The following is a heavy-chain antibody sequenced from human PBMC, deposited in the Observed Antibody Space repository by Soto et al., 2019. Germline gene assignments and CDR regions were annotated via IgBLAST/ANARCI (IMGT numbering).Heavy chain of an antibody. CDR2: ISSRSTSI. CDR3: ARDLYSRSFDPRALDV. CDR1: GFTFSGYS. V-gene: IGHV3-48*02. Sequence: DVQLVESGGGLAQPGGCLRLSCAASGFTFSGYSMNWVRQAPGKGLEWVAYISSRSTSIYYADSVKGRFTISRDDAKNSLFLQMNSLRNESTAVYYCARDLYSRSFDPRALDVWGQGTSVTASS. D-gene: IGHD3-9*01. J-gene: IGHJ6*02.